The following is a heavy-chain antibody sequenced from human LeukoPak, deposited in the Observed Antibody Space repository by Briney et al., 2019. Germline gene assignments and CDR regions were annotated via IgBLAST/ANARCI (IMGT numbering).Heavy chain of an antibody. CDR3: ARLFWYTAMVTPYFDY. Sequence: SETLSLTCTVSGGSISSSSYYWGWIRQPPGKGLEWIGSIYYSGSTYYNPSLKSRVTISVDTSKNQFSLKLSPVTAADTAVYYCARLFWYTAMVTPYFDYWGQGTLVTVSS. CDR2: IYYSGST. J-gene: IGHJ4*02. D-gene: IGHD5-18*01. CDR1: GGSISSSSYY. V-gene: IGHV4-39*01.